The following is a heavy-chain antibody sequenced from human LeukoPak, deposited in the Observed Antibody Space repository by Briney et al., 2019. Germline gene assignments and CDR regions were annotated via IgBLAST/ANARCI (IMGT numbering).Heavy chain of an antibody. V-gene: IGHV4-59*01. D-gene: IGHD3-10*01. CDR1: GVSISSNY. Sequence: SETLSLTFTVSGVSISSNYWSWIRQPPGKGLEWIGYMYYSGSTNYNPSLKSRVTRSVDTSKNQFSLKLTSVTAADTAVYYCARGADYYGSGSFNGMDVWGQGTTVTVSS. CDR2: MYYSGST. J-gene: IGHJ6*02. CDR3: ARGADYYGSGSFNGMDV.